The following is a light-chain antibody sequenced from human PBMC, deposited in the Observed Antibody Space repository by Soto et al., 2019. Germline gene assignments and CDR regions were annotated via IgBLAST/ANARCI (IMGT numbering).Light chain of an antibody. J-gene: IGKJ5*01. CDR3: QQYGSSPPIT. CDR1: QSVTYSY. CDR2: GAS. Sequence: EIVLTQSPGTLSLSPGERATLSCRASQSVTYSYLAWYQQKPGQAPRLLVYGASSRATGIPDRFSGSGSGTDFTLTISRLEPEDFVVYYCQQYGSSPPITFGQGTRLEIK. V-gene: IGKV3-20*01.